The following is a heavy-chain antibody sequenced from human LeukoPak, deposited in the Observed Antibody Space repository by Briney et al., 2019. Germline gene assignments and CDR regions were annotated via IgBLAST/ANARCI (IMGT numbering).Heavy chain of an antibody. CDR1: GFTFSSYA. V-gene: IGHV3-30*01. CDR3: ARSSSWYYYYYMDV. J-gene: IGHJ6*03. D-gene: IGHD6-13*01. CDR2: ISYDGSNK. Sequence: GGSLRLSCAASGFTFSSYAMHRVRQAPGKGLEWVAVISYDGSNKYYADSVKGRFTISRDNSKNTLYLQMNSLRAEDTAVYYCARSSSWYYYYYMDVWGKGTTVTVSS.